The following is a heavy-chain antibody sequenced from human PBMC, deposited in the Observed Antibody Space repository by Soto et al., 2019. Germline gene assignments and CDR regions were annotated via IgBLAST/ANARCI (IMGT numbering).Heavy chain of an antibody. CDR3: GRVGYYYDSSGYYSDFDY. J-gene: IGHJ4*02. Sequence: ASVKVSCKASGYTFTSYYMHWVRQAPGQGLEWMGIINPSGGSTSYAQKFQGRVTMTRDTSTSTVYMELSSLRSENTAVYYCGRVGYYYDSSGYYSDFDYWGQGTLVTVSS. CDR2: INPSGGST. CDR1: GYTFTSYY. V-gene: IGHV1-46*01. D-gene: IGHD3-22*01.